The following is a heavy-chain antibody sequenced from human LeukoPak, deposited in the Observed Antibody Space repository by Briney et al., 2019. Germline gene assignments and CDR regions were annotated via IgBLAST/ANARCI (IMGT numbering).Heavy chain of an antibody. CDR1: GGSISSYY. CDR2: IYYSGST. J-gene: IGHJ4*02. CDR3: ARNSGSYAAFDY. D-gene: IGHD1-26*01. Sequence: SETLSLTCTVFGGSISSYYWSWIRQPPGNGLEWIGYIYYSGSTNYNPSLKSRVTISVDTSKNQFSLKLSSVTAADTAVYYCARNSGSYAAFDYWGQGTLVTVSS. V-gene: IGHV4-59*08.